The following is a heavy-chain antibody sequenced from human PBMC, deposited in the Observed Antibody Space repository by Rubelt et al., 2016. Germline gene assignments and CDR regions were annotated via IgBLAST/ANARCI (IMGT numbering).Heavy chain of an antibody. CDR2: IYYSGST. J-gene: IGHJ3*02. V-gene: IGHV4-39*01. CDR3: ARRLPKSAFLTPRGDAFDI. Sequence: QLQLQESGPGLVNPSETLSLTCTVSGDSISNTRYYWGWNRQPPGKGLEWIGSIYYSGSTYYNPSLKVVVTCSVDTSKNQFSRKLGSVTAADTAVYFCARRLPKSAFLTPRGDAFDIWGQGTMVTVSS. D-gene: IGHD3-10*01. CDR1: GDSISNTRYY.